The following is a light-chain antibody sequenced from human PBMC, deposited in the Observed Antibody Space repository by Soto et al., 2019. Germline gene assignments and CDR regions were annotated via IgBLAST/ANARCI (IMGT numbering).Light chain of an antibody. Sequence: ETVMTQSPATLSVSPGGRATLSCRASQSIRDTLAWYQQKPGQAPMLLIHGASTRATGFPARFSGSGSGTDFHLTISSLQSADCAVYYCQQYNNWPWTFGEGTKGEI. CDR3: QQYNNWPWT. CDR1: QSIRDT. CDR2: GAS. J-gene: IGKJ1*01. V-gene: IGKV3-15*01.